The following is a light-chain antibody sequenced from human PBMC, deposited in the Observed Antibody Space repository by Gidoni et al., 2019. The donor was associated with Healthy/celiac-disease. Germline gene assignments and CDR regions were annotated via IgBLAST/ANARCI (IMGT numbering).Light chain of an antibody. CDR3: QSYDSSLSGVV. J-gene: IGLJ2*01. V-gene: IGLV1-40*01. CDR2: GNS. CDR1: SSNIGAGYD. Sequence: QSVLTQPPSGSGAQGQRVTISCTGSSSNIGAGYDVHWYQQLPGTAPKLLIYGNSNRPSGVPDRFSGSKSGTSASLAITGLQAEDEADYYCQSYDSSLSGVVFGGGTKLTVL.